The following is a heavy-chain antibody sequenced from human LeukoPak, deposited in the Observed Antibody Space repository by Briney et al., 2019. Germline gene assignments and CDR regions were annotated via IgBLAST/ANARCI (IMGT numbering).Heavy chain of an antibody. CDR2: INSDGRST. V-gene: IGHV3-74*01. D-gene: IGHD3-22*01. J-gene: IGHJ4*02. Sequence: GGSLRLSCAASGFTFSSYWMHWVRQAPGKGLVWVSRINSDGRSTNYADSVKGRFTISRDNAKNTLYLQMNSLRAEDTAVYYCARGGNYYYDSSGYYYFDYWGQGTLVTVSS. CDR3: ARGGNYYYDSSGYYYFDY. CDR1: GFTFSSYW.